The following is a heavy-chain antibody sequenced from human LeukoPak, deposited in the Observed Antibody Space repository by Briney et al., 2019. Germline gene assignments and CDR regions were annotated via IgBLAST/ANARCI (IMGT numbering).Heavy chain of an antibody. D-gene: IGHD1-26*01. Sequence: SETLALTCTVSGGSISSGSYYWSWIRQPAGKGLEWIGRIYTSGSTNYNPSLKSRVTISVDTSKNQFSLKLSSVTAADTAVYYCARDKTYSGSYFDLARDNDAFDIWGQGTMVTVSS. J-gene: IGHJ3*02. V-gene: IGHV4-61*02. CDR3: ARDKTYSGSYFDLARDNDAFDI. CDR2: IYTSGST. CDR1: GGSISSGSYY.